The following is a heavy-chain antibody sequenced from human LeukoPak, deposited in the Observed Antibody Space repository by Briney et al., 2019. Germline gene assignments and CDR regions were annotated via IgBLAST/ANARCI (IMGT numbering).Heavy chain of an antibody. J-gene: IGHJ6*02. V-gene: IGHV5-51*01. CDR3: ARNYYYGSGSSLDPSYYYYGMDV. D-gene: IGHD3-10*01. Sequence: GESLKISCKGSGYSFTSSWIGWVRQMPGKGLEWMGIIYPGDSDTRYSPSFQGQVTISADRSISTAYLQWSSLKASDTAMYYCARNYYYGSGSSLDPSYYYYGMDVWGQGTTVTVSS. CDR1: GYSFTSSW. CDR2: IYPGDSDT.